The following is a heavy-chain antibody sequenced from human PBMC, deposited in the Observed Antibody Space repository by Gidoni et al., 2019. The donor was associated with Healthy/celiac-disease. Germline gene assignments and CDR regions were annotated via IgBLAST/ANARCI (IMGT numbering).Heavy chain of an antibody. V-gene: IGHV4-34*01. CDR2: INHSGST. CDR1: GGSFSGYY. CDR3: ARLVRGMYYFDY. D-gene: IGHD3-10*01. Sequence: QVQLQQWGAGLLKPSETLSLTCAVYGGSFSGYYWSWIRQPPGKGLEWIGEINHSGSTNYNPSLKSRVTISVDTSKNQFSLKLSSVTAADTAVYYCARLVRGMYYFDYWGQGTLVTVSS. J-gene: IGHJ4*02.